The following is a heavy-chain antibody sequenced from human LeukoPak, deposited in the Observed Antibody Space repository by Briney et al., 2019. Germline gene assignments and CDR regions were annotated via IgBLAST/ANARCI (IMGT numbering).Heavy chain of an antibody. CDR2: ISSNGGST. J-gene: IGHJ6*02. V-gene: IGHV3-64D*06. Sequence: PGGSLRLSCSASGFTFSSYAMHWVRQAPGKGLEYVSAISSNGGSTYYADSVKGRFTISRDNSKNTLYLQMSSLRAEDTAVYYCVKDGYSSGWYVGYYYYGMDVWGQGTTVTVSS. CDR3: VKDGYSSGWYVGYYYYGMDV. CDR1: GFTFSSYA. D-gene: IGHD6-19*01.